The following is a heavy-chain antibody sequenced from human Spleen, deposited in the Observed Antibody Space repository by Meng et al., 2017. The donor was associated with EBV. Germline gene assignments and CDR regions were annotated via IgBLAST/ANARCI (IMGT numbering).Heavy chain of an antibody. CDR3: ASESGRGYTPDY. J-gene: IGHJ4*02. CDR2: LIPMFGEP. D-gene: IGHD3-10*01. CDR1: GGTFNTYA. Sequence: QVQLVPSGAEVKKPGSSVKVSCKTSGGTFNTYAISWVRQAPGQGLEWMGGLIPMFGEPNYAQKFEARVTITADESTRTHYMEMSSLTSEDTAVYYCASESGRGYTPDYWGQGTLVTVSS. V-gene: IGHV1-69*01.